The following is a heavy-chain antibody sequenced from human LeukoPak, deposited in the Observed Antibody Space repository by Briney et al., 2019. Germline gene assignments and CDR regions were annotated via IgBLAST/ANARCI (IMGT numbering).Heavy chain of an antibody. Sequence: SETLSLTCTVSGGSISSYYWSWIRQPPGKGLEWIGYIYYSGSTNYNPSLKSRVTISVDTSKNQFSLKLGSVTAADTAVYYCASSRGYSYGFDYWGQGTLVTVSS. J-gene: IGHJ4*02. V-gene: IGHV4-59*01. CDR1: GGSISSYY. CDR3: ASSRGYSYGFDY. D-gene: IGHD5-18*01. CDR2: IYYSGST.